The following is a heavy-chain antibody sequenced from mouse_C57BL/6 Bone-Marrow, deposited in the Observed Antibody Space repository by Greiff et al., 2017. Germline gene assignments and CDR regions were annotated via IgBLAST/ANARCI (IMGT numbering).Heavy chain of an antibody. D-gene: IGHD1-1*01. CDR1: GYTFTDYN. V-gene: IGHV1-22*01. CDR2: INPNNGGT. Sequence: VQLQQSGPELVKPGASVKMSCKASGYTFTDYNMHWVKQSHGKSLEWIGYINPNNGGTSYNQKFKGKATLTVNKSSSTAYMELRSLTSEDSAVYYCARRDYYGSSYDWYFDVWGTGTTVTVSS. J-gene: IGHJ1*03. CDR3: ARRDYYGSSYDWYFDV.